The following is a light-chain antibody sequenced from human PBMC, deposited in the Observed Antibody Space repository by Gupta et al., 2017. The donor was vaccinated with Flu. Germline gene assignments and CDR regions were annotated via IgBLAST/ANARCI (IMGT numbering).Light chain of an antibody. J-gene: IGLJ2*01. CDR1: SGINVGTSK. Sequence: QAVLTQPASLSASPGASASLTCTLRSGINVGTSKIYWYQQKPGSPPQYLLTYKSDSDKQQGSGVPSRFSGSKEASANAGILLISGLQSEDEADYYCMIWHSSAWVFGGGTKLPVL. CDR3: MIWHSSAWV. V-gene: IGLV5-45*01. CDR2: YKSDSDK.